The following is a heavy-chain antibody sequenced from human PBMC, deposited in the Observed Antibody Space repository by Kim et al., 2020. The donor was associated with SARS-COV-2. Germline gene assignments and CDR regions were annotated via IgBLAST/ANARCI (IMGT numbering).Heavy chain of an antibody. CDR2: MNPNSGNT. V-gene: IGHV1-8*01. CDR1: GYTFTSYD. D-gene: IGHD3-10*01. J-gene: IGHJ5*02. CDR3: ARGRIKNYGSGSHRFDP. Sequence: ASVKVSCKASGYTFTSYDINWVRQATGQGLEWMGWMNPNSGNTGYAQKFQGRVTMTRNTSISTAYMELSSLRSEDTAVYYCARGRIKNYGSGSHRFDPWGQGTLVTVSS.